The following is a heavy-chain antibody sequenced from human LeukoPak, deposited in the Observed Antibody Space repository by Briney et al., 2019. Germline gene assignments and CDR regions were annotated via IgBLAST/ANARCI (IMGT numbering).Heavy chain of an antibody. V-gene: IGHV1-46*01. CDR1: GYTFTSYY. CDR3: ASHLYYYDSSPHPLNFDY. J-gene: IGHJ4*02. Sequence: RASVKVSCKASGYTFTSYYMHWVRQAPGQGLEWMGIINPSGGSTSCAQKFQGRVTMTRDTSTSTAYMELRSLRSDDTAVYYCASHLYYYDSSPHPLNFDYWGQGTLVTVSS. CDR2: INPSGGST. D-gene: IGHD3-22*01.